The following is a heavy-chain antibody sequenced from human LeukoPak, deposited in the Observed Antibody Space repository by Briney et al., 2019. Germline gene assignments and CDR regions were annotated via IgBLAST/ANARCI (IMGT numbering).Heavy chain of an antibody. D-gene: IGHD6-13*01. CDR3: ARHGSSSWYLGYAFDI. J-gene: IGHJ3*02. Sequence: SETLSLTCAVYGGSFSGYYWSWLRQPPGKGLEWIGEINHSGSTNYNPSLKSRVTISVDTSRNQFSLKLSSVTAADTAVYYCARHGSSSWYLGYAFDIGGQGTMVTVSA. CDR2: INHSGST. V-gene: IGHV4-34*01. CDR1: GGSFSGYY.